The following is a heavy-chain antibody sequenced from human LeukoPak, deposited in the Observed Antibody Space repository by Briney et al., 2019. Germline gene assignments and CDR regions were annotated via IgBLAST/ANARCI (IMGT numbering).Heavy chain of an antibody. CDR2: INHSGST. CDR1: GGSFSGYY. V-gene: IGHV4-34*01. J-gene: IGHJ4*02. D-gene: IGHD4-17*01. CDR3: ARGPIRSKRFYFDY. Sequence: PSETLSLTCAVYGGSFSGYYWSWIRQPPGKGLEWIGEINHSGSTNYNPSLKSRVTISVDTSKNQFSLKLSSVTAADTAVHYCARGPIRSKRFYFDYWGRGTLVTVSS.